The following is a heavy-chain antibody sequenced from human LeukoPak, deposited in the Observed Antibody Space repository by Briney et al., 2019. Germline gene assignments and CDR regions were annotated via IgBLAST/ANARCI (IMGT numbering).Heavy chain of an antibody. Sequence: PGGSLRLSCAASGFAFSSFAMSWVRQAPGKGLEWVSAITGGGISTYYADSVKGRFTISRDNSKNTLYMQMNSLRAEDTAVYYCAKSHDSSGSDYWGQGTLVTVSS. CDR3: AKSHDSSGSDY. CDR2: ITGGGIST. V-gene: IGHV3-23*01. D-gene: IGHD3-22*01. CDR1: GFAFSSFA. J-gene: IGHJ4*02.